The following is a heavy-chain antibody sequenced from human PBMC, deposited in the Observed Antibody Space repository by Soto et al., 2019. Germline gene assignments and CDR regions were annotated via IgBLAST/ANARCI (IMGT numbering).Heavy chain of an antibody. D-gene: IGHD5-12*01. Sequence: QITLKESGPTLVKPTQTLTLTCTFSGFSLSTSGVGVGWIRQPPGKALEWLALIYWDDDKRYSPSLKSRPTIXNXXSKNQVGLTMTNIDPVDTATYSCAHVYGGYDNSDYWGQGTLVTVSS. J-gene: IGHJ4*02. CDR1: GFSLSTSGVG. V-gene: IGHV2-5*02. CDR2: IYWDDDK. CDR3: AHVYGGYDNSDY.